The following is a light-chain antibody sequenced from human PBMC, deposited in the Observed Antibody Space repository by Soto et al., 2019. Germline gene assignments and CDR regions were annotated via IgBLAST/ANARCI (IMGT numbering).Light chain of an antibody. Sequence: DIQMSQSPSSLSTSVGDRVTITCRASQAISNYLAWYQRKPGNVPKLLIYAASTLQSGVPSRFSGSGSGTAFTLTISSLQPEDVATYYCQRYDSARYTFGQGTKLEIK. CDR3: QRYDSARYT. J-gene: IGKJ2*01. CDR1: QAISNY. V-gene: IGKV1-27*01. CDR2: AAS.